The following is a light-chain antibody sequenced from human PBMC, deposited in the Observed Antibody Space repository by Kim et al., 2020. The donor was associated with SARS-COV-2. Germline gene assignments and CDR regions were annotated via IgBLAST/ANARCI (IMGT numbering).Light chain of an antibody. J-gene: IGLJ1*01. CDR2: DVS. V-gene: IGLV2-14*03. CDR1: SSDVVGYDY. CDR3: SSYTGSSTYA. Sequence: GQSITISCTGTSSDVVGYDYVSWYQQHPGKAPKLLIYDVSKRPSGVSNHFSGSKSGNTASLTISGLQAEDEADYYCSSYTGSSTYAFGTGTKVTVL.